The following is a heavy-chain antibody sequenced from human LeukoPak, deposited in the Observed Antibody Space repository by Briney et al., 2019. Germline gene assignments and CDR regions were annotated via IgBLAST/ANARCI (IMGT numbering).Heavy chain of an antibody. CDR2: ISAYNGDA. D-gene: IGHD2-15*01. V-gene: IGHV1-18*01. Sequence: ASVKVSCKASGYTFTSYGISWVRQAPGLGLEWMGWISAYNGDANYAQKLQGRVTMTSDTSTSTAYMELRSLRSDDTAVYYCARATDCSGGSCLAALLPWGQGTLVTVSS. CDR1: GYTFTSYG. CDR3: ARATDCSGGSCLAALLP. J-gene: IGHJ5*02.